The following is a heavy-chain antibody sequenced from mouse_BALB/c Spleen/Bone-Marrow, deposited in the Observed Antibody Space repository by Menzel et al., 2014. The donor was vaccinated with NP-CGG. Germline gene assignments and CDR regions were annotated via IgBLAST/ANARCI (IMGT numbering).Heavy chain of an antibody. CDR2: ISSAGIHT. CDR3: ARQDRVYYFDY. V-gene: IGHV5-9-3*01. J-gene: IGHJ2*01. CDR1: GFTFTSYA. Sequence: EVKLVESGGGLVKPGGSLKLSCTASGFTFTSYAMSWVRQTPEKWLEWVATISSAGIHTYYVDTVKGRFTISRDNAKNTQFLHMSSLRSEDTAMYYCARQDRVYYFDYWGQGTTLTVSS.